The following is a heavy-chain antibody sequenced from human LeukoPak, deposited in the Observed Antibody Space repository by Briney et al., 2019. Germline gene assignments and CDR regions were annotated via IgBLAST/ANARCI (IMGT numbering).Heavy chain of an antibody. J-gene: IGHJ5*02. Sequence: SQTLSLTCTVSGGSISSGSYYWSWIRQPAGKGLEWIGRIYTSGSTNYNPSLKSRVTISVDTSKNQFSLKLSSVTAADTAVYYCARERGGVVVIAGYNWFDPWGQGTLVTVSS. CDR3: ARERGGVVVIAGYNWFDP. V-gene: IGHV4-61*02. D-gene: IGHD3-22*01. CDR1: GGSISSGSYY. CDR2: IYTSGST.